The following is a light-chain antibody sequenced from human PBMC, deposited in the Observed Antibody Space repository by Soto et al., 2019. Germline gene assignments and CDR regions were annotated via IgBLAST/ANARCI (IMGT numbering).Light chain of an antibody. CDR2: KAS. Sequence: DIQMTQSPSTLSASVVDRVTITFRASQSISSWLAWYQQKPGKAPKLLIYKASSLESGVPSRFSGSGSGTEFTLTISSLEPEDLAVYYCQQRSNWPRTFGQGTKVDIK. CDR1: QSISSW. CDR3: QQRSNWPRT. J-gene: IGKJ1*01. V-gene: IGKV1-5*03.